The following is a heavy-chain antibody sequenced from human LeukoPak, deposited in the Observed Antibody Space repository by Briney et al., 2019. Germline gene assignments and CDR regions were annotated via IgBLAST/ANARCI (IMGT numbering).Heavy chain of an antibody. J-gene: IGHJ4*02. V-gene: IGHV3-23*01. Sequence: GGSLRLSCAASGFTFSSYAMTWVRQAPGKGLEWVSSISESNGGTYYTDSAKGRFTISRDNSKNTLYLQMNSLRVEDTAIYYCAKGRGYCTGGSCYSDYWGQGTLVTVSS. CDR2: ISESNGGT. D-gene: IGHD2-15*01. CDR3: AKGRGYCTGGSCYSDY. CDR1: GFTFSSYA.